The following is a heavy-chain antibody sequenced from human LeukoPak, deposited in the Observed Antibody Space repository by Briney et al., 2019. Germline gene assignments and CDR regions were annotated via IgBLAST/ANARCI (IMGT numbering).Heavy chain of an antibody. CDR2: FYDSGST. CDR3: ARHTRPGCSGYENAFDI. J-gene: IGHJ3*02. CDR1: GGSIRSRNYY. Sequence: SETLSLTCTVSGGSIRSRNYYWDWIRQPPGKGLEWIGNFYDSGSTYYNPSLKSRVTTSGDTSKNQFSLKLTSVTAADTAVYYCARHTRPGCSGYENAFDIWGQGTMVTVSS. V-gene: IGHV4-39*01. D-gene: IGHD5-12*01.